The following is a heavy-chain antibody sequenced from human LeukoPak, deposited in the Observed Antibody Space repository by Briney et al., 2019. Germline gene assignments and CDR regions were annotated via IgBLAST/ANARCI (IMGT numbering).Heavy chain of an antibody. D-gene: IGHD5-12*01. CDR2: INPNSGGT. Sequence: ASVKVSCKASGYTFTDYYMHWVRQAPGQGLEWMGWINPNSGGTNYAQKFQGSVIMTRDTSISTAYMEISRLRSDDTAVYYCARKSGYSGYDSDAFDIWGQGTMVTVSS. CDR3: ARKSGYSGYDSDAFDI. V-gene: IGHV1-2*02. J-gene: IGHJ3*02. CDR1: GYTFTDYY.